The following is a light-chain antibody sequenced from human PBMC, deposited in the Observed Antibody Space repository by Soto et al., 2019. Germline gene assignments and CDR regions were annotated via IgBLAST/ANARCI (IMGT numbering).Light chain of an antibody. J-gene: IGLJ1*01. CDR3: SSYTRTSTRWV. V-gene: IGLV2-14*03. CDR2: DVS. CDR1: SSDVGGYNF. Sequence: QSALTQPASVSGSPGQSITISCTGSSSDVGGYNFVSWYQQHAGKAPKLMIYDVSNRPSGVSNRFSCSKSGNTASLTISGLQAEDEADYYCSSYTRTSTRWVFGTGTKVTVL.